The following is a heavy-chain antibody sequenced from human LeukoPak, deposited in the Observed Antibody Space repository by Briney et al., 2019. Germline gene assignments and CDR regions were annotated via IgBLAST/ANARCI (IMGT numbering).Heavy chain of an antibody. CDR2: IYHSGST. CDR1: GGSISSSNW. CDR3: ARDARGGALYYYYYGMDV. Sequence: SGTLSLTCAVSGGSISSSNWWSWVRQPPGKGLEWIGEIYHSGSTNYNPSLKSRVTISVDKSKNQFSLKLSSVTAADTAVYYCARDARGGALYYYYYGMDVWGQGTTVTVSS. J-gene: IGHJ6*02. D-gene: IGHD2-15*01. V-gene: IGHV4-4*02.